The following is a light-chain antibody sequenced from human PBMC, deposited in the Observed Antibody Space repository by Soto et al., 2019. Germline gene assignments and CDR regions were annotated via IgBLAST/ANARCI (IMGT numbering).Light chain of an antibody. V-gene: IGKV3-11*01. CDR2: DAS. CDR1: QSVSSY. J-gene: IGKJ5*01. Sequence: EIVLTQSPATRSLSPVGVATLSCRASQSVSSYLAWYQQKPGQAPRLLIYDASNRATGIPARFSGSGSGTDFTLTISRLEPEDFAVYYCQQRSNWPPSITCGQGTRLEIK. CDR3: QQRSNWPPSIT.